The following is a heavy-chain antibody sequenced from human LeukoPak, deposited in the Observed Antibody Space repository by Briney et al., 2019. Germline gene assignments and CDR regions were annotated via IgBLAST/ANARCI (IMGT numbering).Heavy chain of an antibody. CDR1: GFTFSNYA. V-gene: IGHV3-30*18. CDR3: AKSVGSIVVVTASLDY. CDR2: ISYDGSNK. D-gene: IGHD2-21*02. Sequence: GGSLRLSCAASGFTFSNYAMSWVRQAPGKGLEWVAVISYDGSNKYYADSVKGRFTISRDNSKNTLYLQMNSLRAEDTAVYYCAKSVGSIVVVTASLDYWGQGTLVTVSS. J-gene: IGHJ4*02.